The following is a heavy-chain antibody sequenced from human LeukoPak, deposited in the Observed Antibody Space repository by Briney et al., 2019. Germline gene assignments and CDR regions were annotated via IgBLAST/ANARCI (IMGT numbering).Heavy chain of an antibody. CDR2: ISAYNGNT. CDR1: GYTFTSYG. V-gene: IGHV1-18*01. CDR3: ARGAFGSTNWFDP. J-gene: IGHJ5*02. Sequence: ASVKVSCKASGYTFTSYGISWVRQAPGQGLEWMGWISAYNGNTSYAQKLQDRVTMTTDTSTSTAYMELSRLRSDDTAVYYCARGAFGSTNWFDPWGQGTLVTVSS. D-gene: IGHD6-13*01.